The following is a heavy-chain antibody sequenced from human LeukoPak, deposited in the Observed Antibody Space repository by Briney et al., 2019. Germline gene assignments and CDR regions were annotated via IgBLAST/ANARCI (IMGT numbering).Heavy chain of an antibody. CDR2: IYYSGST. V-gene: IGHV4-59*01. D-gene: IGHD5-18*01. CDR1: GGSISSYY. J-gene: IGHJ4*02. CDR3: ARDGQGYSYGYSHRDYFDY. Sequence: SETLSLTCTVSGGSISSYYWSWLRQPPGKGLEWIGYIYYSGSTNYNPSLKSRVTISVDTSKNQFSLKLSSVTAADTAVYYCARDGQGYSYGYSHRDYFDYWGQGTLVTVSS.